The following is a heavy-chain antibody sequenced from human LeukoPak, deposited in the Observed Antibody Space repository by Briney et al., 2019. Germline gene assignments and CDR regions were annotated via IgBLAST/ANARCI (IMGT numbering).Heavy chain of an antibody. CDR1: GFTFSSYW. CDR3: ARVRSEGFLEWLLSYFDY. Sequence: GGSLRLSCAASGFTFSSYWMSWVRQAPGKGLEWVANRKQDGSEKYYVDSVKGRFTISRDNAKNSLYLQMNSLRAEDTAVYYCARVRSEGFLEWLLSYFDYWGQGTLVTVSS. CDR2: RKQDGSEK. V-gene: IGHV3-7*03. D-gene: IGHD3-3*01. J-gene: IGHJ4*02.